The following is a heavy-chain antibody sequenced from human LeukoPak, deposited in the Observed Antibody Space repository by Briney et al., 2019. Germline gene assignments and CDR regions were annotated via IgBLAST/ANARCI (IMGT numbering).Heavy chain of an antibody. CDR1: GYTFTGYY. CDR2: INPNSGGT. CDR3: ARGDTTQSDYYYMDV. V-gene: IGHV1-2*02. Sequence: ASVKVSCKASGYTFTGYYMHWVRQAPGQGLEWMGWINPNSGGTNYAQKFQGRVTMTRDTSISTAYMELSRLRSDDTAVYYCARGDTTQSDYYYMDVWGKGTTVTVSS. J-gene: IGHJ6*03. D-gene: IGHD1-1*01.